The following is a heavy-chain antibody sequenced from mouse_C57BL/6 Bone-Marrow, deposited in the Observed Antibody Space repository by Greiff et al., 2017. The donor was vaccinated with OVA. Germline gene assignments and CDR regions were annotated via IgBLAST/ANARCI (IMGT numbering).Heavy chain of an antibody. J-gene: IGHJ4*01. CDR3: TTSVYYYGSSYPLDY. D-gene: IGHD1-1*01. CDR2: IDPENGDT. V-gene: IGHV14-4*01. Sequence: EVQLQQSGAELVRPGASVKLSCTASGFNIKDDYMHWVKQRPEQGLEWIGWIDPENGDTEYASKFQGKATITADTSSNTAYLQLSSLTSEDTAVYYCTTSVYYYGSSYPLDYWGQGTSVTVSS. CDR1: GFNIKDDY.